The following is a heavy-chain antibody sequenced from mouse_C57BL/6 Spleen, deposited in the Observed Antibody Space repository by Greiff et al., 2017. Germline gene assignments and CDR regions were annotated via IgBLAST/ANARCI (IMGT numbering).Heavy chain of an antibody. CDR3: ARGSGSSWYYFDY. V-gene: IGHV14-3*01. D-gene: IGHD1-1*01. CDR1: GFNIKNTY. Sequence: EVQGVESVAELVRPGASVKLSCTASGFNIKNTYMPWVKQRTEQGLEWIGRIDPANGNTKYAPKFQGKATITADTSSNTAYLQLSSLTSEDTAIYYCARGSGSSWYYFDYWGQGTTLTVSS. J-gene: IGHJ2*01. CDR2: IDPANGNT.